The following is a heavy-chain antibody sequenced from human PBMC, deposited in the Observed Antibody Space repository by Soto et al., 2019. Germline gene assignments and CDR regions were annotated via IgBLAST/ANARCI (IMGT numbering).Heavy chain of an antibody. CDR1: GFTFSNYA. CDR3: AKDQGSSWYEIDY. Sequence: GGSLRLSCAASGFTFSNYAVTWVRQAPGKGLEWVSTISGSGGSTYYADPVKGRFTISRDNSKNTLYLQMNSLRAEDTAVYYCAKDQGSSWYEIDYWGQGTLVTV. CDR2: ISGSGGST. J-gene: IGHJ4*02. D-gene: IGHD6-13*01. V-gene: IGHV3-23*01.